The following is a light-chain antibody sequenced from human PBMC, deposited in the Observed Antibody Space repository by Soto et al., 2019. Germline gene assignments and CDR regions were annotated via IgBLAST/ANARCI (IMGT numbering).Light chain of an antibody. CDR2: LNSDGSH. V-gene: IGLV4-69*01. Sequence: QPVLTRSPSASASLGASVKLTCTLSSGHSSYAIAWHQQQPEKGPRHLMKLNSDGSHSKGDGIPDRFSGSSSGAERYLTILRLQSEAESDYSCQTWGTGPAVFGRGTQLTVL. CDR1: SGHSSYA. CDR3: QTWGTGPAV. J-gene: IGLJ7*01.